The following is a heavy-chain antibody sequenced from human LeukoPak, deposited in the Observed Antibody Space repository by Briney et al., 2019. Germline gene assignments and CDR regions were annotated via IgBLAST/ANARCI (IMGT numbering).Heavy chain of an antibody. CDR2: LYPDDSDT. V-gene: IGHV5-51*01. CDR3: ARWGTTNAAFDY. CDR1: GYSFATYR. D-gene: IGHD1-1*01. J-gene: IGHJ4*02. Sequence: HGESLKISCKASGYSFATYRIAWVRQMPGKDLEWVGILYPDDSDTRYSPSFQGQVTISADKSISTAYLQWRSLKASDTAMYYCARWGTTNAAFDYWGQGTLVTVSS.